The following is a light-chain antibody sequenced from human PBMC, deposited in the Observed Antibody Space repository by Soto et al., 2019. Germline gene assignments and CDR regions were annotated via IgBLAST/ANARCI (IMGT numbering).Light chain of an antibody. J-gene: IGKJ4*01. V-gene: IGKV3-11*01. Sequence: IVLTQSPATLSLSPGERATLSCRASQSISSYLAWYQQKPGQAPRLLIYDASNRATGIPARFSGSGSGTDFTLTISSLEPEDFATYYCQQTFSNRLSFGGGTQVEIK. CDR1: QSISSY. CDR3: QQTFSNRLS. CDR2: DAS.